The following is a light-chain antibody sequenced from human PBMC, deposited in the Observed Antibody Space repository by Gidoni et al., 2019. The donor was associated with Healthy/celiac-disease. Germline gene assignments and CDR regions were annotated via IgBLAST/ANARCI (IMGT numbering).Light chain of an antibody. CDR2: AAS. CDR3: QQSYSTPPYT. J-gene: IGKJ2*01. Sequence: DIKMTQSPSSLSASVGDRVTITCRASQSISSYLNWYQQKPGKAPKLLIYAASSLQSGVPSRISGSGSGTDFTLTISSRQPEDFASYYCQQSYSTPPYTFGQGTKLEIK. V-gene: IGKV1-39*01. CDR1: QSISSY.